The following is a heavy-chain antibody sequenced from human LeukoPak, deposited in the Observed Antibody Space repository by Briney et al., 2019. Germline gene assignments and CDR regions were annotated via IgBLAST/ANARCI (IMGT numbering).Heavy chain of an antibody. V-gene: IGHV1-2*02. Sequence: ASVKVSCKASGYTFTGYYMHWVRQAPGQGLEWMGWINPNSGGTNYAQKFQGRVTTTRDTSISTAYMELSRLRSDDTAVYYCARAGGSGKNWFDPWGQGTLVTVSS. D-gene: IGHD3-10*01. CDR3: ARAGGSGKNWFDP. CDR1: GYTFTGYY. CDR2: INPNSGGT. J-gene: IGHJ5*02.